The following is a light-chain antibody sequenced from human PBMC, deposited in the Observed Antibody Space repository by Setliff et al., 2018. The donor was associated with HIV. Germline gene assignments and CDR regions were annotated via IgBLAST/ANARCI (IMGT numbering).Light chain of an antibody. Sequence: ALTQPASVSGSPGQSITISCTGTSSDVGGYNYVSWYQQHPGKAPKLIIYEVRNRPSGISNRFSGSKSGNTASLTISGLQAEDEADYYCSSYASTNTLPFGTGTKVTVL. J-gene: IGLJ1*01. CDR1: SSDVGGYNY. CDR3: SSYASTNTLP. CDR2: EVR. V-gene: IGLV2-14*01.